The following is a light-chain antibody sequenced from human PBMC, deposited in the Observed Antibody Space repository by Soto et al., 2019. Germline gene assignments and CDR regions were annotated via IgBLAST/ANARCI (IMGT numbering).Light chain of an antibody. J-gene: IGKJ5*01. CDR1: QSVGPN. V-gene: IGKV3-11*01. CDR2: EAS. CDR3: PQRSTA. Sequence: GEWSTLSCRASQSVGPNLVWYQQKPGQAPRLLIYEASNRATGIPARFSASRPATDVSLPVSRPEPEDSAVYYSPQRSTAFGQGTRLEIK.